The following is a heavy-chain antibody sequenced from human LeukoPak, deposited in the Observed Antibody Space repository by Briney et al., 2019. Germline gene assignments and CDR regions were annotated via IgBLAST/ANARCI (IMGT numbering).Heavy chain of an antibody. Sequence: SETLSLTCAVSGVSISGSYWSWIRQPPGQGLEYIGYIYYCGLTISSPALKRRVTISLDTSKNQFSLSVRSVAASDTAVYYCARQPDSVAGFDSWGQGALVSVSS. CDR3: ARQPDSVAGFDS. CDR2: IYYCGLT. V-gene: IGHV4-59*08. CDR1: GVSISGSY. D-gene: IGHD3-16*01. J-gene: IGHJ4*02.